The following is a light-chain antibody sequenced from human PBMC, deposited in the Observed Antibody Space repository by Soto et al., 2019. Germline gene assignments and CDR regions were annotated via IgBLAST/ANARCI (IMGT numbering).Light chain of an antibody. J-gene: IGLJ1*01. V-gene: IGLV1-40*01. Sequence: QSVLTQPPSVSGAPGQRVTISCTGSSSNIGAGYDVPWYQQLPGTAPKLLIYGNSNRPSGVPDRFSGSKSGTSASLAITGLQAEDEADYYCQSYDSRLSGYVFGTGTKLTVL. CDR2: GNS. CDR3: QSYDSRLSGYV. CDR1: SSNIGAGYD.